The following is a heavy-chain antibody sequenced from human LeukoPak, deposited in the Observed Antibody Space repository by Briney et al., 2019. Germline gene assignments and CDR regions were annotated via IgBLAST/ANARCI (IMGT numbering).Heavy chain of an antibody. CDR2: IVVGSGNT. D-gene: IGHD3-9*01. CDR3: AAGRYFDLVDY. CDR1: GFTFISSA. V-gene: IGHV1-58*02. J-gene: IGHJ4*02. Sequence: SVTVSCKASGFTFISSAMQWVRQARGQRLEWMGWIVVGSGNTNYAQKFQERVTITRDMSTSTAYMGLSSLRSEDTAVYYCAAGRYFDLVDYWGQGTLVTVSS.